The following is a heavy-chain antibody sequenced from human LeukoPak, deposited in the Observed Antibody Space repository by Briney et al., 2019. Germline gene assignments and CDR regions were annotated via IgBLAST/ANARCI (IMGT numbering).Heavy chain of an antibody. CDR3: AGGVYYDILTGYLDY. CDR1: GFTFSSYS. V-gene: IGHV3-48*04. D-gene: IGHD3-9*01. J-gene: IGHJ4*02. Sequence: GGSLRLSCAASGFTFSSYSMNWVRQALGKGLEWVSYISSSSSTIYYADSVKGRFTISRDNAKNSLYLQMNSLRAEDTAVYYCAGGVYYDILTGYLDYWGQGTLVTVSS. CDR2: ISSSSSTI.